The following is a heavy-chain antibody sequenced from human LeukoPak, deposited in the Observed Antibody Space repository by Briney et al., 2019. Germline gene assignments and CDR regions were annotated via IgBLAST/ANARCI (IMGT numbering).Heavy chain of an antibody. V-gene: IGHV3-21*04. CDR3: ARSYYESSGYRAFDY. CDR2: ISSSSSYI. D-gene: IGHD3-22*01. Sequence: GGSLRLSCAASGFTFSSYSMNWVRQAPGKGLEWVSSISSSSSYIYYADSVKGRFTISRDNAKNSLYLQMNSLIVEDTAVYYCARSYYESSGYRAFDYWGQGTLVTVSS. J-gene: IGHJ4*02. CDR1: GFTFSSYS.